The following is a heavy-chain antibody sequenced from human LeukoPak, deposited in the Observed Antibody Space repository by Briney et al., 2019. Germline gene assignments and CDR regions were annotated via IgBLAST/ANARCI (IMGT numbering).Heavy chain of an antibody. Sequence: GGSLRLSCAASGFAVSSNYMSWVRQAPGKGLEWVSVIYSGGSTYYADSVKGRFTISRDNSKNTLYLQMNSLRAEDTAVYYCAKGRSGRSRSWYFDLWGRGTLVTVSS. D-gene: IGHD6-19*01. CDR3: AKGRSGRSRSWYFDL. V-gene: IGHV3-66*01. CDR2: IYSGGST. CDR1: GFAVSSNY. J-gene: IGHJ2*01.